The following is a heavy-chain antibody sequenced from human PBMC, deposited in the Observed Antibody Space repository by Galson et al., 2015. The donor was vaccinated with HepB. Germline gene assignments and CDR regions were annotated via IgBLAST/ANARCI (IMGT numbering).Heavy chain of an antibody. V-gene: IGHV4-34*01. D-gene: IGHD3-3*01. J-gene: IGHJ6*02. Sequence: SETLSLTCAVYGGSFSGYYWSWIRQPPGKGLEWIGEINHSGSTNYNPSLKSRVTISVDTSKNKFSLKLSSVTAADTAVYYCARGADFWSAYGMDVWGQGTTVTVSS. CDR2: INHSGST. CDR3: ARGADFWSAYGMDV. CDR1: GGSFSGYY.